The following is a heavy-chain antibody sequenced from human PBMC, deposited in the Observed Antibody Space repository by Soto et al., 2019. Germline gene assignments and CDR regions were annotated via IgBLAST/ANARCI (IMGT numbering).Heavy chain of an antibody. CDR2: IYHSGST. CDR1: GGSISNNNW. V-gene: IGHV4-4*03. D-gene: IGHD6-19*01. Sequence: LRETLSLTCAVSGGSISNNNWWSWVRQSPVTGLEWIGEIYHSGSTNYNPSLKSRVSISVDKSKNQFSLNLSSVTAADTAVYYCVRVGNSGWYPYWGQGILDTVSS. CDR3: VRVGNSGWYPY. J-gene: IGHJ4*02.